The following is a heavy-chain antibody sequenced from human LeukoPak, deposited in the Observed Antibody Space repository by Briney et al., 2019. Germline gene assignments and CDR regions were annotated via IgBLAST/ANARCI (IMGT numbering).Heavy chain of an antibody. CDR3: AKDRYSNYGNWFDP. J-gene: IGHJ5*02. V-gene: IGHV3-23*01. CDR2: ISGSGGST. CDR1: GFTFNSYA. Sequence: GGSLRLSCAVSGFTFNSYAMNWVRQAPGKGLEWVSGISGSGGSTFYADSVKGRFTISRDNSKNTLYLQMNSLRAEDTAVYYCAKDRYSNYGNWFDPWGQGTLVTVFS. D-gene: IGHD4-11*01.